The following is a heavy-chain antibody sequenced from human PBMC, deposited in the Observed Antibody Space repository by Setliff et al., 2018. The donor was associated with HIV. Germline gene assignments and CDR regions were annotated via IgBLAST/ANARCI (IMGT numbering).Heavy chain of an antibody. CDR2: MNPNSGNT. CDR3: ARGAWYTSGWYSSRYLDV. J-gene: IGHJ6*03. D-gene: IGHD6-19*01. CDR1: GYSFTSYD. V-gene: IGHV1-8*02. Sequence: ASVKVSCKASGYSFTSYDINWVRQATGQGLEWMGWMNPNSGNTGYAQKFQGRVTMTRNTSISTAYMELSSLRSEDTAVYYCARGAWYTSGWYSSRYLDVWGKGTTVTVSS.